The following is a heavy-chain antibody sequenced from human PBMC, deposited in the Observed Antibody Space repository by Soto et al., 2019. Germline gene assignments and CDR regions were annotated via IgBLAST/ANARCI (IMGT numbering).Heavy chain of an antibody. J-gene: IGHJ4*02. CDR3: ARLPRGYGNYVDS. CDR1: GGSISSSSYY. D-gene: IGHD2-15*01. V-gene: IGHV4-39*01. CDR2: IYSTGNT. Sequence: SETLSLTCTVSGGSISSSSYYWGWIRQTPGKGLEWIGSIYSTGNTYYKPSLKSRVTISVDTSKNEFSLKLSSVTAADRAVYYCARLPRGYGNYVDSWGQGILVTVSS.